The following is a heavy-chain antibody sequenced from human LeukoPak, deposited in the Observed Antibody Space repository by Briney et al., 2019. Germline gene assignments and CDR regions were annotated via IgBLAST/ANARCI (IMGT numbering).Heavy chain of an antibody. CDR2: IYYSGST. D-gene: IGHD2-15*01. V-gene: IGHV4-59*01. CDR3: ARAAKGSYPHFDY. Sequence: PLETLSLTCTVSGGSISSYYWSWIRQPPGKGLEWIGYIYYSGSTNYNPSLKSRVTISVDTSKNQFSLKLSSVTAADTAVYYCARAAKGSYPHFDYWGQGTLVTVSS. J-gene: IGHJ4*02. CDR1: GGSISSYY.